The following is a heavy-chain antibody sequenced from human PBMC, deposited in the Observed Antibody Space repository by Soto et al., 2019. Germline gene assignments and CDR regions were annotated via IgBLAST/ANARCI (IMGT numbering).Heavy chain of an antibody. V-gene: IGHV3-23*01. CDR2: ISGSGGST. J-gene: IGHJ4*02. CDR3: AKSRVGATCFDY. D-gene: IGHD1-26*01. Sequence: HPGGSMRLSCAASGFTFSSYAMSWVRQAPGKGPEWVSAISGSGGSTYYADSVKGRFTISRDNSKNTLYLQMNSLRAEDTAVYYCAKSRVGATCFDYWGQGTLVTVYS. CDR1: GFTFSSYA.